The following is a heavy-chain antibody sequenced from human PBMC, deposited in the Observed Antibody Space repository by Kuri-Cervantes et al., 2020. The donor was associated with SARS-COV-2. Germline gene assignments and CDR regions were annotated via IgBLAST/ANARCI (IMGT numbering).Heavy chain of an antibody. CDR2: IRYDGSNK. J-gene: IGHJ4*02. V-gene: IGHV3-30*02. D-gene: IGHD6-19*01. CDR3: ANGIAVATGYFDY. CDR1: GFTFSSYG. Sequence: GESLKISCAASGFTFSSYGMHWVRQAPGKGREWVAFIRYDGSNKYYADSVKGRFTISIDNSKNTLYLQMNSLRAEDTAVYYCANGIAVATGYFDYWGQGTLVTVSS.